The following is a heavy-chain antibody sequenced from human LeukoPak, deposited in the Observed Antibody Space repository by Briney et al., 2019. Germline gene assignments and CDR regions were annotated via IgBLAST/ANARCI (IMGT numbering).Heavy chain of an antibody. J-gene: IGHJ4*02. D-gene: IGHD5-24*01. CDR2: ISSSGSTI. V-gene: IGHV3-11*04. CDR3: ARGEVANDY. CDR1: GGSISSSSYY. Sequence: LSLTCTVSGGSISSSSYYWGWIRQPPGKGLEWVSYISSSGSTIYYADSVKGRFTISRDNAKNSLYLQMNSLRAEDTAVYYCARGEVANDYWGQGTLVTVSS.